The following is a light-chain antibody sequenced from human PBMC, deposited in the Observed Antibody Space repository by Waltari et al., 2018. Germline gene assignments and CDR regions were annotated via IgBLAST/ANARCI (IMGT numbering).Light chain of an antibody. CDR1: SGSVSSSYY. J-gene: IGLJ3*02. V-gene: IGLV8-61*01. Sequence: QTVVTQEPSFSVSPGGTATLTCGLSSGSVSSSYYPSWYQQTPGQAPRTLIYNTNTRSSGVPDRFSASILGNKAALTITGAQADDESDYYCVLYMGSGIWVFGGGTKLTVL. CDR3: VLYMGSGIWV. CDR2: NTN.